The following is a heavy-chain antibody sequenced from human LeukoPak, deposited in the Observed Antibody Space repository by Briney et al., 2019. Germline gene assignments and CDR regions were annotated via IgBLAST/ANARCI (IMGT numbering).Heavy chain of an antibody. CDR3: ARAEIYWYFDL. D-gene: IGHD1-14*01. Sequence: SETLSLTCTVSGGSISSYYWSWIRQPPGKGLEWIGDIYYSGYTNYNPSLKSRVTISVDTSKNQFSLKLSSVTAADTAVYYCARAEIYWYFDLWGRGTLVTVSS. CDR2: IYYSGYT. J-gene: IGHJ2*01. CDR1: GGSISSYY. V-gene: IGHV4-59*08.